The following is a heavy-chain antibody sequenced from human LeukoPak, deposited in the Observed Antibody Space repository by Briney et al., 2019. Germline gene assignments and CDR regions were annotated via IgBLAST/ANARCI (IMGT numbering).Heavy chain of an antibody. V-gene: IGHV3-48*03. Sequence: GGSLRLSCAASGFTFSSYEMNWVRQGPGKGLEWISYITTTDTTKYYTDSVEGRFTISRDNAKNSLYLQMHSLRAEDTAVYYCARGGFVSDIWGQETVVTVSS. J-gene: IGHJ3*02. CDR1: GFTFSSYE. CDR2: ITTTDTTK. D-gene: IGHD3-10*01. CDR3: ARGGFVSDI.